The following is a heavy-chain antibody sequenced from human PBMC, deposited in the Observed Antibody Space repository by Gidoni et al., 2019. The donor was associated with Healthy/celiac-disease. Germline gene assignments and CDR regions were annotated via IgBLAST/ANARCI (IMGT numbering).Heavy chain of an antibody. D-gene: IGHD4-4*01. CDR1: GCTFSCYG. CDR3: ASPSGYSNAGPLDY. Sequence: QVQLVESGGGGVEPGRSMRLSCAASGCTFSCYGRHWVRQAPGMWLEWVAVISYDGSKKYYAACVKGRFTISRDNSKTTLYLQMNSLRAEDTAVYYCASPSGYSNAGPLDYWGQGTLVTVSS. CDR2: ISYDGSKK. V-gene: IGHV3-30*03. J-gene: IGHJ4*02.